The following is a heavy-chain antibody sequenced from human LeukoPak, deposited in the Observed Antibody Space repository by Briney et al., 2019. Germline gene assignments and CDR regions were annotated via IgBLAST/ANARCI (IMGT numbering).Heavy chain of an antibody. CDR1: GFTFDDYA. CDR3: ARLYYDSSGYAFDI. Sequence: PGRSLRLSCAASGFTFDDYAMHWVRQAPGKGLEWVSGISWNSGSIGYADSVKGRFTISRDNTSNSVYLHLNSLRAEDTAVYYCARLYYDSSGYAFDIWGQGTMVTVSS. V-gene: IGHV3-9*01. CDR2: ISWNSGSI. J-gene: IGHJ3*02. D-gene: IGHD3-22*01.